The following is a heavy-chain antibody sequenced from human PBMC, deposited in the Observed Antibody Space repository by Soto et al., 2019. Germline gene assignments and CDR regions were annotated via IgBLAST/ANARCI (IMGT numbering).Heavy chain of an antibody. CDR1: GGSVSSGSYY. V-gene: IGHV4-61*01. CDR2: IYYSGST. CDR3: ARTDYYDSSGYYIKGFDY. Sequence: SETLSLTCTVSGGSVSSGSYYWSWIRQPPGKGLEWIGYIYYSGSTNYNPSLKSRVTISVDTSKNQFSLKLSSVTAADTAVYYCARTDYYDSSGYYIKGFDYWGQGTLVTVSS. D-gene: IGHD3-22*01. J-gene: IGHJ4*02.